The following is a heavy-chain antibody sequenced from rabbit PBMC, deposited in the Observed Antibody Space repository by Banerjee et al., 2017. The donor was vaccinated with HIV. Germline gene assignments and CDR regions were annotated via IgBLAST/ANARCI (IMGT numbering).Heavy chain of an antibody. D-gene: IGHD6-1*01. CDR3: ARFGHADYPYAYGLKL. Sequence: QSLEESGGDLVKPGASLTLTCTASGFSFSGSHYMCWVRQAPGKGLEWIACIYAGGSGTTYYASWAKGRFTISKASSTTLTLQMTSPTAADTATYFCARFGHADYPYAYGLKLWGPGTLVTVS. V-gene: IGHV1S40*01. CDR2: IYAGGSGTT. CDR1: GFSFSGSHY. J-gene: IGHJ4*01.